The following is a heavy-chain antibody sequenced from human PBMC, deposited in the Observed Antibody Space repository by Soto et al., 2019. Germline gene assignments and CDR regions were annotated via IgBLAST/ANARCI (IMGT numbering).Heavy chain of an antibody. Sequence: SETLSLTCTVSGGSISSGDYYWSWIRQPPGKGLEWIGYIYYSGSTYYNPSLKSRVTISVDTSKNQFSLKLSSVTAADTAVYYCAREVVAASCWFDPWGQGTLVTVSS. D-gene: IGHD2-15*01. CDR1: GGSISSGDYY. CDR3: AREVVAASCWFDP. V-gene: IGHV4-30-4*01. CDR2: IYYSGST. J-gene: IGHJ5*02.